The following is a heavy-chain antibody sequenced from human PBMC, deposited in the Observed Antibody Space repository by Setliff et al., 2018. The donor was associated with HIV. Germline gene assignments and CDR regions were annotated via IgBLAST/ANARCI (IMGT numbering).Heavy chain of an antibody. CDR3: ARWHPPYGFWEEDY. CDR2: IYYSGST. J-gene: IGHJ4*02. Sequence: PSETLSLTCTVSGSSISSGSYYWSWIRQHPGKGLEYIGYIYYSGSTYYNPSLKTRVTISVDGSKNQFSLKLKSVTAADTAVYYCARWHPPYGFWEEDYWGQGTLVTVSS. V-gene: IGHV4-39*01. CDR1: GSSISSGSYY. D-gene: IGHD3-10*01.